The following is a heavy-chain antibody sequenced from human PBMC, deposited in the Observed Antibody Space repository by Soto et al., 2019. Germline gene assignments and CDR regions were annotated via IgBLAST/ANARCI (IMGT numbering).Heavy chain of an antibody. CDR1: GGSISSYY. Sequence: SETLSLTCTVSGGSISSYYWSWIRQPPGKGLEWIGYIYYSGSTNYNPSLKSRVTISVDTSKNQFSLKLSSVTAADTAVYYCAREMATITRWLDPWGQGTLVTVSS. J-gene: IGHJ5*02. CDR2: IYYSGST. CDR3: AREMATITRWLDP. D-gene: IGHD5-12*01. V-gene: IGHV4-59*01.